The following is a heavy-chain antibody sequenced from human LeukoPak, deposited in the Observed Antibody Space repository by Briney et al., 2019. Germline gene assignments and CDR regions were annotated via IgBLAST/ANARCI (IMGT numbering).Heavy chain of an antibody. Sequence: GGSLRLSCAASGFTFRTYEMNWIRQGPGKGLEWISYISSSGSTMYYADSVKGRFTISRDNAQNSLFLQMNSLRAEDTAVYYCARAYGLNPDYWGQGTLVTVSS. V-gene: IGHV3-48*03. J-gene: IGHJ4*02. CDR3: ARAYGLNPDY. CDR1: GFTFRTYE. D-gene: IGHD3-10*01. CDR2: ISSSGSTM.